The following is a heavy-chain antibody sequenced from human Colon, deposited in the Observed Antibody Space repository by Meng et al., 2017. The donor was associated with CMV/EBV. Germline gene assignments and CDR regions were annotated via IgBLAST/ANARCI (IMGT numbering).Heavy chain of an antibody. CDR2: ISDYSGNI. V-gene: IGHV1-18*01. CDR3: ARGRIEVAPAPVDNDAFDI. CDR1: GYTFSSYG. Sequence: ASVKVSCKASGYTFSSYGMNWVRQVPGQGLEWMGYISDYSGNIKYAERFQGRITLSTDASRNTAYMEMRSLTSDDTAVYFCARGRIEVAPAPVDNDAFDIWGQGTTVTVSS. J-gene: IGHJ3*02. D-gene: IGHD2-2*01.